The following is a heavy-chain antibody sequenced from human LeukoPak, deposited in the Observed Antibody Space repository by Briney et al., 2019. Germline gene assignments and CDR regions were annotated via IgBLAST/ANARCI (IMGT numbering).Heavy chain of an antibody. V-gene: IGHV1-46*01. CDR3: ARDRGHFAY. CDR2: INTGGGTT. CDR1: GYTFTNYY. Sequence: GASVKVSCKASGYTFTNYYMHWVRQAPGQGLEWLGVINTGGGTTSSAQKFQGRVTMTRDTSTSTVYMELSSLTSEDTAVYYCARDRGHFAYWGQGTRVTVSS. J-gene: IGHJ4*02.